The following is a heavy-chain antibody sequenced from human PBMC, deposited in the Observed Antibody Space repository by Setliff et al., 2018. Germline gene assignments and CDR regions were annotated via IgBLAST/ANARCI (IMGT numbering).Heavy chain of an antibody. D-gene: IGHD6-19*01. V-gene: IGHV3-48*03. CDR3: ARDVVSGWYRRKNYFGMDV. CDR2: ISSSGTAM. J-gene: IGHJ6*02. Sequence: GGSLRLSCAASGFSLGAYEFNWVRQAPGKGLEWVSYISSSGTAMYYVDSVKGRFTISRDNAKNSLYLQMNSLRVEDTAVYYCARDVVSGWYRRKNYFGMDVWGQGTTVTVSS. CDR1: GFSLGAYE.